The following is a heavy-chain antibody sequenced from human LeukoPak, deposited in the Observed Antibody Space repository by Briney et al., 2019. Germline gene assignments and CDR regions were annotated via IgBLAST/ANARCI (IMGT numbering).Heavy chain of an antibody. Sequence: PSETLSLTCTVSGGSIRSGGYFWTWIRQHPGKGLEWIGYIYCSGSTNYNPSLKSRVTISVDTSKNQFSLKLSSVTAADTAVYYCARDLLNEGNHLDYWGQGTLVTVSS. V-gene: IGHV4-31*03. D-gene: IGHD4-23*01. J-gene: IGHJ4*02. CDR1: GGSIRSGGYF. CDR3: ARDLLNEGNHLDY. CDR2: IYCSGST.